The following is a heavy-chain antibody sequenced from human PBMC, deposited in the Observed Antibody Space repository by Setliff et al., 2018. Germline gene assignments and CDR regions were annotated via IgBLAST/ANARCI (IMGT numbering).Heavy chain of an antibody. CDR1: GYTFTSYA. D-gene: IGHD4-17*01. Sequence: ASVKVSCKAFGYTFTSYAMHWVRQAPGQRLEWMGWINAGNGNTKYSQKFQGRVTITRDTSASTAYMELSSLRSEDTAVYYCARDPSYGDYGFDYWGQGTLVTVSS. J-gene: IGHJ4*02. V-gene: IGHV1-3*01. CDR3: ARDPSYGDYGFDY. CDR2: INAGNGNT.